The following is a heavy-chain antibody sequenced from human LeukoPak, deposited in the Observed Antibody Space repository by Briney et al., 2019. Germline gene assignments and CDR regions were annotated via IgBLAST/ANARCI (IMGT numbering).Heavy chain of an antibody. Sequence: GGSLRLSCAASGFTFSSCSMNWVRQAPGKGLEWVSYISSSGSTIYYADSVKGRFTISRDNAKNSLYLQMNSLRAEDTAVYYCAELGITMIGGVWGKGATVTISS. J-gene: IGHJ6*04. CDR1: GFTFSSCS. CDR3: AELGITMIGGV. CDR2: ISSSGSTI. D-gene: IGHD3-10*02. V-gene: IGHV3-48*04.